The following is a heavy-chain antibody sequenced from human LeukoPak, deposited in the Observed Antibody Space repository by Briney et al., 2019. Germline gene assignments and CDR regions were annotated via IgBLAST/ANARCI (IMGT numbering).Heavy chain of an antibody. V-gene: IGHV4-59*01. CDR1: GASFSTNY. Sequence: SETLSLTCSVSGASFSTNYWSWIRQPPGRGLEWIGYVFDGGSTNYNPSLKSRVTISVDTSTKQFSLMLSSVTAADAAVYYCARLYQQSKWKYYYYYMDVWGKGTAVTVSS. J-gene: IGHJ6*03. CDR2: VFDGGST. D-gene: IGHD1-1*01. CDR3: ARLYQQSKWKYYYYYMDV.